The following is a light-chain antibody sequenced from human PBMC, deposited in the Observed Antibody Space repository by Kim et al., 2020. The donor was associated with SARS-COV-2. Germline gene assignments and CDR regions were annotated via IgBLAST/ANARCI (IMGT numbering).Light chain of an antibody. CDR2: DVN. CDR3: CSYAGSYPYV. J-gene: IGLJ1*01. Sequence: GQSVTISCTGTSRDVGGYNFVSWYQEHPGKAPKLLIYDVNKRPSGVPDRFSGSKSGNTASLTISGLQAEDEADYYCCSYAGSYPYVFGSGTKVTVL. CDR1: SRDVGGYNF. V-gene: IGLV2-11*03.